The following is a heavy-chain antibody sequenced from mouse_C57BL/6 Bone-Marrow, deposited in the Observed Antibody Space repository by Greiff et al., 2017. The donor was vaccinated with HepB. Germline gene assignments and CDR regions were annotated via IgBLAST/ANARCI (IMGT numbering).Heavy chain of an antibody. CDR1: GYTFTSYW. CDR3: ALIYYYGRRAY. J-gene: IGHJ3*01. CDR2: IDPSDSYT. D-gene: IGHD1-1*01. Sequence: VQLQQPGAELVRPGTSVKLSCKASGYTFTSYWMHWVKQRPGQGLEWIGVIDPSDSYTNYNQKFKGKATLTVDTSSSTAYMQLSSLTSEDSAVYYCALIYYYGRRAYWGQGTLVTVSA. V-gene: IGHV1-59*01.